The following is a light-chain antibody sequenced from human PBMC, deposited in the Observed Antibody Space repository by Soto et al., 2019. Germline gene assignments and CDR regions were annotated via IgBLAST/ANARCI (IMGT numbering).Light chain of an antibody. CDR1: QSVSKC. V-gene: IGKV3-11*01. J-gene: IGKJ5*01. CDR3: QQCNNWPPIT. CDR2: DVS. Sequence: EIVLTQSPGTLTLSPGERATLSCRAGQSVSKCLAWYQQKPGQTPRLLIYDVSSRAPGIPARFSGSGSGTDFTLTISSLEPEDFAVYYCQQCNNWPPITFGQGTRLEIK.